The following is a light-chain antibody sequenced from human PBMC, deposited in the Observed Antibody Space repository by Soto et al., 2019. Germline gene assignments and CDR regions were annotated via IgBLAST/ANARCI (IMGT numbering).Light chain of an antibody. Sequence: EIVLTQSPGTLSLSPGERATLSCGASQSVSSSYLAWYQQQPGQAPRLLIYGASSRATGIPGRFSGSGSGTDFTLTISRLEPEDFAVYYCQQYGSSPKTFGQGTKVDIK. J-gene: IGKJ1*01. CDR1: QSVSSSY. V-gene: IGKV3-20*01. CDR3: QQYGSSPKT. CDR2: GAS.